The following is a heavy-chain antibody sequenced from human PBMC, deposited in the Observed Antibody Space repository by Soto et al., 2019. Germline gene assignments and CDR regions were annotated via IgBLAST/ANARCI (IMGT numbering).Heavy chain of an antibody. CDR2: IYSGGST. V-gene: IGHV3-66*01. CDR3: ARVSYDFWSGYSHADY. D-gene: IGHD3-3*01. CDR1: GFTVSSNY. J-gene: IGHJ4*02. Sequence: EVQLVESGGGLVQPGGSLRLSCAASGFTVSSNYMSWVRQAPGKGLEWVSVIYSGGSTYYADSVKGRFTISRDNSKNTLYLQMNSLRAEDTAVYYCARVSYDFWSGYSHADYWGQGTLVTVSS.